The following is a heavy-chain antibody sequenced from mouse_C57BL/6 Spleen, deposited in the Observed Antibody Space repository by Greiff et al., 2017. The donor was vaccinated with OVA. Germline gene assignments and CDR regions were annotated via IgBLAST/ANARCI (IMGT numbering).Heavy chain of an antibody. J-gene: IGHJ4*01. CDR1: GYTFTDYY. CDR3: ARWEDGSSSPYHAMDY. V-gene: IGHV1-76*01. D-gene: IGHD1-1*01. CDR2: IYPGSGNT. Sequence: QVQLQQSGAELVRPGASVKLSCKASGYTFTDYYINWVKQRPGQGLEWIARIYPGSGNTYYNGKFKGKATLTAEKSSSTAYMQLSSLTSEDSAVYFCARWEDGSSSPYHAMDYWGQGTSVTVSS.